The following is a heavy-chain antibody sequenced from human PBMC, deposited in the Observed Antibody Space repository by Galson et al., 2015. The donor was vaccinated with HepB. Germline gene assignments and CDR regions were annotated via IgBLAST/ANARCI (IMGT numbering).Heavy chain of an antibody. CDR3: ALRTGTYPYYFDS. Sequence: SVKVSCKASGYTFTSYGLSWLRQAPGQGLEYMGWISPYNGNTNYAQKLQGRVTMTTDKSTTTAYMELRSLRSDDTAVYYCALRTGTYPYYFDSWARAPWSPSPQ. J-gene: IGHJ4*02. D-gene: IGHD3-10*01. CDR1: GYTFTSYG. V-gene: IGHV1-18*01. CDR2: ISPYNGNT.